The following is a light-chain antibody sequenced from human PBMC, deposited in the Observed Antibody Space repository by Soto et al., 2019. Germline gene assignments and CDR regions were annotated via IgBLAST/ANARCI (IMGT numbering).Light chain of an antibody. CDR3: QQYKNWPPMYT. J-gene: IGKJ2*01. Sequence: DIVMTQSPATLSLSPGERATLSCRASQSISSNLAWYQHKPGQAPRLLIYAASTRASGIPARFSGGGSGTEFSLTITSLQYEDFAIYYCQQYKNWPPMYTFGQGTRLEI. V-gene: IGKV3-15*01. CDR1: QSISSN. CDR2: AAS.